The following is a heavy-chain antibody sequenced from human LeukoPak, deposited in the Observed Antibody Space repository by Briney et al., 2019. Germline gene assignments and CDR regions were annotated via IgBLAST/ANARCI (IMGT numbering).Heavy chain of an antibody. CDR3: PRAPYYFDSSGYGIFAY. Sequence: ASVKVSCKASGYTFTSYYMHWVRQAPGQGLEWMGIINPSGGSTSYAQKFQGRVTMTRDTSTSTVYMELSSLRSEDTAVYYCPRAPYYFDSSGYGIFAYWGQGTLVTVPS. V-gene: IGHV1-46*01. CDR2: INPSGGST. D-gene: IGHD3-22*01. J-gene: IGHJ4*02. CDR1: GYTFTSYY.